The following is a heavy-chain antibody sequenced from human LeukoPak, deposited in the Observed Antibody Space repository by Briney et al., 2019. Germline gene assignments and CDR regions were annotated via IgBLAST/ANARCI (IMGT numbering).Heavy chain of an antibody. D-gene: IGHD2-2*01. Sequence: GGSLRLSCAASGFTFSSYAMSWVRQAPGKGLEWVSAISGSGVSTYYADSVKGRFTISRDNSKNTLYLQTNSLRAEDTAVYYCAKENCSSTSCYRGHWGQGTLVTVSS. V-gene: IGHV3-23*01. CDR2: ISGSGVST. CDR1: GFTFSSYA. J-gene: IGHJ4*02. CDR3: AKENCSSTSCYRGH.